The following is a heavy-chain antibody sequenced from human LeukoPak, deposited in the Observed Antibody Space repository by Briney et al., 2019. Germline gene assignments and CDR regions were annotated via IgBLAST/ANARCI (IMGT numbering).Heavy chain of an antibody. J-gene: IGHJ3*02. D-gene: IGHD6-13*01. CDR3: ARGRRYSSSCFDI. CDR2: INNSGST. Sequence: PSETLSLTCAVYGGSFSGYYWSWIRQPPAKGLEGIGEINNSGSTNYNPSLKSRVTISVDTSKNQFSLKLSSVTAADTAVYYCARGRRYSSSCFDIWGQGTMVTVSS. CDR1: GGSFSGYY. V-gene: IGHV4-34*01.